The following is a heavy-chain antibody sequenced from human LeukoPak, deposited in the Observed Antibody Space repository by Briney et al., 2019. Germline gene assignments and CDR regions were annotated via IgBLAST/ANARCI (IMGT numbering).Heavy chain of an antibody. D-gene: IGHD2-2*01. CDR1: GFTVSNNY. CDR3: ARGGGSTQFEN. J-gene: IGHJ4*02. CDR2: IYSGGST. V-gene: IGHV3-66*01. Sequence: GGSLRLSCAASGFTVSNNYMSWVRQAPGKGLEWVSVIYSGGSTYYADSVRGRFTISRDSSKNTLNLQMNSLRVEDTAVYYCARGGGSTQFENWGQGTLVTVSS.